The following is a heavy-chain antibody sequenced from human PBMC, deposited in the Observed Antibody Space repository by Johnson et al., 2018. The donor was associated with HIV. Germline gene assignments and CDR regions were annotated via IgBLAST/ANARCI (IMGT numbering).Heavy chain of an antibody. V-gene: IGHV3-72*01. CDR1: GFTFNNAW. Sequence: VQLVESGGGLVQPGGSLRLSCAASGFTFNNAWMGWVRQAPGKGLEWVGRSRNKANTYTTEYAVSVKGRFTISRDDSKNSLYLQMNSLKTEDTAVYYCARDGYSGGFDIWGQGTMVTVSS. CDR3: ARDGYSGGFDI. CDR2: SRNKANTYTT. D-gene: IGHD2-21*01. J-gene: IGHJ3*02.